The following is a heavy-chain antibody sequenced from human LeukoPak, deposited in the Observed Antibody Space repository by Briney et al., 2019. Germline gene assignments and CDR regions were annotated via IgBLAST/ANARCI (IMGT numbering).Heavy chain of an antibody. J-gene: IGHJ6*03. CDR1: GYTFTGYY. V-gene: IGHV1-2*02. Sequence: ASVKVSCKASGYTFTGYYMHWVRQAPGQGLEWMGWINPNSGGTNYAQKFQGRVTMTRDTSISTAYMELSRLRSDDTAVYYCARDPGSSYDYYYYYYMDVWGKGTTLTVSS. CDR3: ARDPGSSYDYYYYYYMDV. D-gene: IGHD6-13*01. CDR2: INPNSGGT.